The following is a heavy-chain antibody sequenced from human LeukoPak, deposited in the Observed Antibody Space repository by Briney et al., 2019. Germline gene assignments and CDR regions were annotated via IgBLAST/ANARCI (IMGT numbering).Heavy chain of an antibody. J-gene: IGHJ4*02. V-gene: IGHV3-23*01. D-gene: IGHD3-16*01. Sequence: GGSLRLSCAASGFTFTSYAMSWVRQAPGKGLEWVSAISGSGVVTYYADSVKGRFTISRDNSKSTLDLQMNSLRADDTAVYYCAKEGPGGGGYFDDWGQGTLVTVSS. CDR1: GFTFTSYA. CDR2: ISGSGVVT. CDR3: AKEGPGGGGYFDD.